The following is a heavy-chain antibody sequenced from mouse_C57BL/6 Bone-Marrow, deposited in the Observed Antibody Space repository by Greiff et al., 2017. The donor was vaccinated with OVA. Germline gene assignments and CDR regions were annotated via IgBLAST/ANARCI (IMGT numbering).Heavy chain of an antibody. D-gene: IGHD4-1*02. CDR1: GYTFTDYY. Sequence: EVQLQQSGPELVKPGASVKISCKASGYTFTDYYMNWVKQSHGKSLEWIGDINPNNGGTSYNQKFKGKATLTVDKSSSTAYMELRSLASEDSAVYSCARSNWGFDYWGQGTTLTVSS. V-gene: IGHV1-26*01. J-gene: IGHJ2*01. CDR3: ARSNWGFDY. CDR2: INPNNGGT.